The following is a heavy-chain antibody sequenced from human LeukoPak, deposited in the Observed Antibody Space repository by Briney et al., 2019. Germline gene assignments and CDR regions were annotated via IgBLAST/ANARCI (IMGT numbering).Heavy chain of an antibody. V-gene: IGHV3-21*06. CDR1: GFTFSTYS. J-gene: IGHJ3*02. CDR3: AGAVAGPGMRAFDI. CDR2: ISPSSIYI. Sequence: GGSLRLSCVASGFTFSTYSMNWVRQAPGKGLEWVSSISPSSIYIYYADSMRGRFTTSRGNAKNSLYLQMNSLRAEDTAVYYCAGAVAGPGMRAFDIWGQGTMVTVSS. D-gene: IGHD6-19*01.